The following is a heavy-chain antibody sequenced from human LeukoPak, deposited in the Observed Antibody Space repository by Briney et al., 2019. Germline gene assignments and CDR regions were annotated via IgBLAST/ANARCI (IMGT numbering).Heavy chain of an antibody. J-gene: IGHJ5*02. CDR2: ISAYNGNT. CDR3: ARDPGVVVTALQGGNWFDP. CDR1: GYTFTSYG. D-gene: IGHD2-21*02. V-gene: IGHV1-18*01. Sequence: ASVKVSCKASGYTFTSYGLSWVRQAPGQGIEWIGWISAYNGNTNYAQKLQGRVTMTTDTSTSTAYMELRSLRSDDTAVYYCARDPGVVVTALQGGNWFDPWGQGTLVTVSS.